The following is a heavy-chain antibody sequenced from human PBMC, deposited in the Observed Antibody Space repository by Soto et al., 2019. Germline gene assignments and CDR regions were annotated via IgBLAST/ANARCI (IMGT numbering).Heavy chain of an antibody. Sequence: PSETLYLACTVSGGSISSYYWSWIRQPPGKGLEWIGYIYYSGSTNYNPSLKSRVTISVDTSKNQFSLKLSSVTAADTAVYYCAGGRSSGYQTLFDYWGQGTLVTVS. J-gene: IGHJ4*02. V-gene: IGHV4-59*08. CDR2: IYYSGST. D-gene: IGHD3-22*01. CDR1: GGSISSYY. CDR3: AGGRSSGYQTLFDY.